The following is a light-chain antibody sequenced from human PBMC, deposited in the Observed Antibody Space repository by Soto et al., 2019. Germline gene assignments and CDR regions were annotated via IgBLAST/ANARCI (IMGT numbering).Light chain of an antibody. CDR1: QRLSASD. CDR3: QQYGSSPLIT. CDR2: GVY. J-gene: IGKJ5*01. Sequence: EIVLTLSPGTLSLSPGQRATLPCRASQRLSASDIAWYQQKPGQAPKFLIYGVYSRATGIPDTFSGSGSGTDFTLTISRLEPEDFAVYHCQQYGSSPLITCGQGTRLEIK. V-gene: IGKV3-20*01.